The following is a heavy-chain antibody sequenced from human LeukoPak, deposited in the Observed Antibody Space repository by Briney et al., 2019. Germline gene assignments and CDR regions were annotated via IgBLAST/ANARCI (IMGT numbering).Heavy chain of an antibody. D-gene: IGHD6-13*01. CDR2: ISGSGGST. CDR1: GFTFSSYA. Sequence: GGSLRLSCAASGFTFSSYAMSWVRQAPGKGLEWVSAISGSGGSTYYADSVKGRFTISRDNSKNTLYLQMNSLRAEDTAVYYCAKDRVFIGGAPERIAAAGPPLNNGMDVWGQGTTVTVSS. CDR3: AKDRVFIGGAPERIAAAGPPLNNGMDV. V-gene: IGHV3-23*01. J-gene: IGHJ6*02.